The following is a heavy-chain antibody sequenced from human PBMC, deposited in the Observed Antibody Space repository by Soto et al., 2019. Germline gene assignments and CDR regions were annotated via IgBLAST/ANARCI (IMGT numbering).Heavy chain of an antibody. D-gene: IGHD6-19*01. CDR2: INHSGST. CDR1: GGSFSGYY. Sequence: SETLSLTCAVYGGSFSGYYWSWIRQPPGKGLEWIGEINHSGSTNYNPSLKSRVTISVDTSKNQFSLKLSSVTAADTAVYYCARVGQWLVSGGDYWGQGTLVTVYS. CDR3: ARVGQWLVSGGDY. J-gene: IGHJ4*02. V-gene: IGHV4-34*01.